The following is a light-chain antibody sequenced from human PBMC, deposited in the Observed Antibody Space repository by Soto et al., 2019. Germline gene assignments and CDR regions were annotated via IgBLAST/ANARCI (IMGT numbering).Light chain of an antibody. CDR2: SAS. Sequence: DTQMTQSPSSVSASLGGRATITCRSSQTINNYLHWYQQRPGEAPKLLIYSASNLQTGVPPRFSGSGSGTHFTLTIRSLQPEDFATYYCKQSSSTPHTFGQGTKVDIK. V-gene: IGKV1-39*01. CDR3: KQSSSTPHT. J-gene: IGKJ2*01. CDR1: QTINNY.